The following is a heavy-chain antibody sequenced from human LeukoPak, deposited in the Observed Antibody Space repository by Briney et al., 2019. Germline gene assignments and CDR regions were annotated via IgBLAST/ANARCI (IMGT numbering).Heavy chain of an antibody. J-gene: IGHJ4*02. CDR1: GDSVSSDSAA. CDR3: AREVQKGYCSSTSCYLDY. Sequence: SQTLSLTCAISGDSVSSDSAAWNWIRQSPSRGLEWLGRTYYRSKWYNDYAVSVKSRVTINPDTSKNQFSLQLNSVTPEDTAVYYCAREVQKGYCSSTSCYLDYWGQGTLVTVSS. D-gene: IGHD2-2*01. CDR2: TYYRSKWYN. V-gene: IGHV6-1*01.